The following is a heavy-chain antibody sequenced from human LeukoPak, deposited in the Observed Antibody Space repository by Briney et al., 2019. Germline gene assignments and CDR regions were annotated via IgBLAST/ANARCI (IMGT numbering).Heavy chain of an antibody. V-gene: IGHV4-39*07. CDR1: GGSISTSNYY. Sequence: PSETLSLTCTVSGGSISTSNYYWGWIRQPPGKGLEWIGNIFYSGSTYYSPSLKSRVTISVDTSKNQFSLKLSSVTAADTAVYYCARDPTATQYYDILTGEFDYWGQGTLVTVSS. D-gene: IGHD3-9*01. CDR2: IFYSGST. CDR3: ARDPTATQYYDILTGEFDY. J-gene: IGHJ4*02.